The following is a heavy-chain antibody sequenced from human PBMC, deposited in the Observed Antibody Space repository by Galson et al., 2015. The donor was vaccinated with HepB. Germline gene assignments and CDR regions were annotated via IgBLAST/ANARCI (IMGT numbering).Heavy chain of an antibody. CDR1: GFTFSNYW. CDR3: ATNQNLNY. CDR2: IKQDGSEK. V-gene: IGHV3-7*01. J-gene: IGHJ4*02. Sequence: SLRLSCAASGFTFSNYWMSWVRQAPGKGLEWVANIKQDGSEKYYVDSVKGRFTISRDNAKNSLYLQMNSLRAEDTALYYCATNQNLNYWGQGTLVTVSS.